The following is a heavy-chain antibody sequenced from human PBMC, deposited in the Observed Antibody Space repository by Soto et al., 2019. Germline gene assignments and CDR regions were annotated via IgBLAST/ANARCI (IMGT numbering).Heavy chain of an antibody. V-gene: IGHV3-33*01. CDR3: AGDSLSGTYYLDY. J-gene: IGHJ4*02. Sequence: PGGSLRLSCAASGFTFSSYGMNWVRQAPGKGLEWVAVIWYDGSNKYYADSVKGRFTISRDNSKDTLYLQMNSLRAEDTAVYYCAGDSLSGTYYLDYWGQGTLVTVSS. D-gene: IGHD1-26*01. CDR2: IWYDGSNK. CDR1: GFTFSSYG.